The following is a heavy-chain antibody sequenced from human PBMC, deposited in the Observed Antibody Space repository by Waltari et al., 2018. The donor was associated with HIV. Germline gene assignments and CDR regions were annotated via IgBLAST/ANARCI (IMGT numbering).Heavy chain of an antibody. V-gene: IGHV4-39*01. D-gene: IGHD3-16*01. CDR2: FYYTGST. CDR3: ARHSRALGWSNHIYYGLDV. CDR1: GGSISSNIYF. Sequence: QPKLQESGPGLVKPSETVSLTCTVSGGSISSNIYFWDWIRQPPGRGLEWVATFYYTGSTYYNPSLKSRVAISVDTSNNQFSLNLKSVTAADSAVYYCARHSRALGWSNHIYYGLDVWGHGATVAVSS. J-gene: IGHJ6*02.